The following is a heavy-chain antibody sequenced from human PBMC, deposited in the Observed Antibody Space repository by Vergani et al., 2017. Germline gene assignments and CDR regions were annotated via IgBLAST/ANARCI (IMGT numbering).Heavy chain of an antibody. D-gene: IGHD6-13*01. CDR1: GGPISSYY. CDR2: IYYSGCT. CDR3: ARAVEQKLVDYYYYYMDV. Sequence: QVQLQESCPGLVKPSETLSLTCTVSGGPISSYYCSWIPQPPGKGLDWIGYIYYSGCTNYNSSLKSRVTISVDTSKNQFSLKLSSVTAADTAVYYCARAVEQKLVDYYYYYMDVWGKGTTVTVSS. V-gene: IGHV4-59*01. J-gene: IGHJ6*03.